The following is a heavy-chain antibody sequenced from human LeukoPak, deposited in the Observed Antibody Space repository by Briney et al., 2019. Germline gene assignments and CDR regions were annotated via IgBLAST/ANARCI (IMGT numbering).Heavy chain of an antibody. Sequence: SETLSLTCAVYGGPFSGYYWSWIRQPPGKGLEWIGEINHSGSTNYNPSLKSRVTISVDASKNQFSLKLSSVTAADTAVYYCARGRRYTGYDYTLSWFDPWGQGTLVTVSS. V-gene: IGHV4-34*01. CDR2: INHSGST. CDR1: GGPFSGYY. J-gene: IGHJ5*02. CDR3: ARGRRYTGYDYTLSWFDP. D-gene: IGHD5-12*01.